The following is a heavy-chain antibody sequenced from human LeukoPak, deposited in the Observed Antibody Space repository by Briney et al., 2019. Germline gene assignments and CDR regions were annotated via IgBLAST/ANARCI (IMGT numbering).Heavy chain of an antibody. V-gene: IGHV3-30-3*01. CDR2: ISSGGVYE. J-gene: IGHJ4*02. D-gene: IGHD5-24*01. CDR1: GFTFSNYA. CDR3: ARDGGDGYNYYVY. Sequence: GGSLRLSCAASGFTFSNYAMHWVRQAPGKGLEWVSIISSGGVYEYYADSVKGRFTISRDNSKNTLYLQLNSLRPEDMAVYYCARDGGDGYNYYVYWGQGTLVTVSS.